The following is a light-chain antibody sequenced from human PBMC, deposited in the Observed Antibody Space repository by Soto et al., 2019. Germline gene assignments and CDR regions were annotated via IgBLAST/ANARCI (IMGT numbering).Light chain of an antibody. CDR3: CSYAGSYTFSYV. J-gene: IGLJ1*01. CDR1: SSDVGGYNY. Sequence: LTQPRSVSGSPGQSVTISCTGTSSDVGGYNYVSWYQQHPGKAPKLMIYDVSKRPSGVPDRFSGSKSGNTASLTISGLQAEDEADYYCCSYAGSYTFSYVFGTGTKVTVL. CDR2: DVS. V-gene: IGLV2-11*01.